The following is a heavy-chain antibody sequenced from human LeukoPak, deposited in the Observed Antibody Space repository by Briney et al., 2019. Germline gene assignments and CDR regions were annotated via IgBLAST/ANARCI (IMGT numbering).Heavy chain of an antibody. CDR3: ARERFDLGDYGMDV. CDR1: GFTFSNYG. D-gene: IGHD3-10*01. V-gene: IGHV3-33*01. CDR2: IWYDGSNQ. J-gene: IGHJ6*02. Sequence: PGGSLRLSCAASGFTFSNYGMHWVRQAPGKGLEWMAIIWYDGSNQEYADSVKGRFTVSRDNSKNTLYLQMNSLRAEDTAVYYCARERFDLGDYGMDVWGQGTTVTVSS.